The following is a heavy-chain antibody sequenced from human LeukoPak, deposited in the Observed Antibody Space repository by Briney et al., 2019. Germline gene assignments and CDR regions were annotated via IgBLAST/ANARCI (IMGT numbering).Heavy chain of an antibody. D-gene: IGHD2-15*01. CDR2: INPSGRST. Sequence: ASVRVSCKASGYTFTSNHIHWVRQAPGQGLEWMGIINPSGRSTNYAQKFQGRVTMTSDTSTSTVFMELTSLRSEDTAVYYCAKEEGQVPGPLVVPGTYYFDYWGQGTLVTVSS. J-gene: IGHJ4*02. CDR1: GYTFTSNH. CDR3: AKEEGQVPGPLVVPGTYYFDY. V-gene: IGHV1-46*01.